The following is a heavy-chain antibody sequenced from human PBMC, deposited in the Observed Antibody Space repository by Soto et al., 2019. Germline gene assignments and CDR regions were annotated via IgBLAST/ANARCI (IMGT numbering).Heavy chain of an antibody. CDR2: ISAYNGNT. Sequence: QVQLVQSGAEVKKPGASVKVSCKASGYTFTSYGVSWVRQAPGQGLEWMGWISAYNGNTKYAQKLQGRVTLTTDTSTNTAYMDLRSLRSDDTAVYYCARDSPPVDYWGQGTLVTVSS. J-gene: IGHJ4*02. V-gene: IGHV1-18*01. CDR3: ARDSPPVDY. CDR1: GYTFTSYG.